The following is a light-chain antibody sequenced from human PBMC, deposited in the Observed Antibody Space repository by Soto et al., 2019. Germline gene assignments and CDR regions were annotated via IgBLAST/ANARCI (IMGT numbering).Light chain of an antibody. CDR2: GNS. CDR3: QSYDSSLSAYF. CDR1: SSNIGAGYD. J-gene: IGLJ1*01. V-gene: IGLV1-40*01. Sequence: QSVLTQPPSVSGAPGQRVTISCTGSSSNIGAGYDVHWYQQLPGTAPKLLIYGNSNRPSGVPDRFSGSKSGTSASLAITGFQAEDEADYYGQSYDSSLSAYFFGTGTKVTVL.